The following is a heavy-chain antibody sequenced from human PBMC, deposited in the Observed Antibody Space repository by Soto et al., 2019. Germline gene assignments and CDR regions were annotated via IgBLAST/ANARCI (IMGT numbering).Heavy chain of an antibody. D-gene: IGHD3-22*01. CDR3: ARDGYCVSSSGSSLPDA. CDR2: ISKSGTTT. V-gene: IGHV3-48*02. Sequence: GGSLRLSCVAPGFTFSSDGMNWVRQGPGKGLEWLSSISKSGTTTYYADSVKGRFTISRDNAKNSLYLQMNSLRDEDMAVYYCARDGYCVSSSGSSLPDALAQGTTVTVSS. J-gene: IGHJ6*02. CDR1: GFTFSSDG.